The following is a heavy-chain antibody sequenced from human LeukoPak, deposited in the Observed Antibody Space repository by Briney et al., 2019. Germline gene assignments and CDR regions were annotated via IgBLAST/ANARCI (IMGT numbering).Heavy chain of an antibody. V-gene: IGHV3-30*02. D-gene: IGHD2-2*02. CDR3: ARHYCSSTSCYTSSWFDP. CDR1: GFTFSSYG. Sequence: GGFLRLSCAASGFTFSSYGMHWVRQAPGKGLEWVAFIRYDGSNKYYADSVKGRFTISRDNSKNTLYLQMNSLRAEDTAVYYCARHYCSSTSCYTSSWFDPWGQGTLVTVSS. J-gene: IGHJ5*02. CDR2: IRYDGSNK.